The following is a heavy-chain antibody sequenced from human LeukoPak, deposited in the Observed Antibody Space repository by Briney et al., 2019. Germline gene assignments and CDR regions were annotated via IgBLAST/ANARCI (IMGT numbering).Heavy chain of an antibody. D-gene: IGHD1-26*01. CDR3: ARDSGSYCFN. CDR2: IYYSGST. J-gene: IGHJ4*02. V-gene: IGHV4-30-4*08. Sequence: SETLSLTCTVSGGSINSGDYYWSWIRQPPGKGLEWIGYIYYSGSTYYNPSLKSRVTISVDTSKNKFSLKLSSVTAADTAVYYCARDSGSYCFNWGQGTLVTVSS. CDR1: GGSINSGDYY.